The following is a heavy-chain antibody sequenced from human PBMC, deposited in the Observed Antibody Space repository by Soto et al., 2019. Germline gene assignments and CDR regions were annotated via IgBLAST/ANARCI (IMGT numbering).Heavy chain of an antibody. CDR1: GFTFSSYS. CDR2: ISSSSSYI. Sequence: GGSLRLSCAASGFTFSSYSMNWVRQAPGKGLEWVSSISSSSSYIYYADSVKGRFTISRDNAKNSLYLQMNSLRAYDTAVYYCARDGITMIDPPDYWGQGTLVTVS. V-gene: IGHV3-21*01. CDR3: ARDGITMIDPPDY. J-gene: IGHJ4*02. D-gene: IGHD3-22*01.